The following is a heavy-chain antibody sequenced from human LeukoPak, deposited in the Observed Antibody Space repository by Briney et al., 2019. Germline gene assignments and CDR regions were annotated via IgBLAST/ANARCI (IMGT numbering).Heavy chain of an antibody. Sequence: SETLSLTCSVSGGSIRSYYWSWIRQPPGKGLEWIGYIYHSGTTYYNPSLKSRATISVDTSKNQFSLKLSSVTAADTAVYYCARVTHYYDSGSYPYWGQGTLVIVSS. D-gene: IGHD3-10*01. CDR1: GGSIRSYY. CDR2: IYHSGTT. CDR3: ARVTHYYDSGSYPY. V-gene: IGHV4-4*09. J-gene: IGHJ4*02.